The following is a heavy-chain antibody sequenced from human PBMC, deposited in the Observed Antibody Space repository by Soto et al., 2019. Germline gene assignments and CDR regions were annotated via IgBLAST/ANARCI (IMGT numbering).Heavy chain of an antibody. CDR3: ARVVRFFGGHAGY. CDR1: GYTFTEFD. V-gene: IGHV1-8*01. CDR2: MNTNTGNT. D-gene: IGHD3-3*01. Sequence: QVLLVQSGADVKKPGASVKVSCKPSGYTFTEFDINWLRQAPGQVLAWRGWMNTNTGNTGYAQKFQGRVTMTRDTTISTAYMELRRLGSEDTAVYYCARVVRFFGGHAGYWGQGTLVTVSA. J-gene: IGHJ4*02.